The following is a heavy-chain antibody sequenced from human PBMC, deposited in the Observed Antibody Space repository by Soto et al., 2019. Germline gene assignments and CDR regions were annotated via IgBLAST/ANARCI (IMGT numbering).Heavy chain of an antibody. Sequence: PSETLSLTCTVSGGSISSYYWGWIRQPPGKGLEWIGSIYYSGSTYYNPSLKSRVTISVDTSKNQFSLKLSSVTAADTAVYYCARRGYYAISAFDTWGQGTMVTVSS. J-gene: IGHJ3*02. V-gene: IGHV4-39*01. CDR2: IYYSGST. CDR3: ARRGYYAISAFDT. D-gene: IGHD2-8*01. CDR1: GGSISSYY.